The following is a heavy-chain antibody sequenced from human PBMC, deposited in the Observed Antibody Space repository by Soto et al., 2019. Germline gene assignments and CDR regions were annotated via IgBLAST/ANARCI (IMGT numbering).Heavy chain of an antibody. V-gene: IGHV4-61*01. CDR2: IYYSGST. D-gene: IGHD2-15*01. CDR3: ARLPNIGPNPPFDH. CDR1: GGSVSSDSYY. Sequence: PSLTLSLTCTVSGGSVSSDSYYWSWIRQPPGKGLEWIGYIYYSGSTKYNPSLKSRVTISVDTSKNQFSLKLSSVTAADTAVYYCARLPNIGPNPPFDHWGQGILVTVS. J-gene: IGHJ4*02.